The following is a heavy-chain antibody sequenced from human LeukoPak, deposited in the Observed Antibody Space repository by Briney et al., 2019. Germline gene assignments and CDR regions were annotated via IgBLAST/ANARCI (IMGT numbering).Heavy chain of an antibody. D-gene: IGHD6-13*01. V-gene: IGHV1-18*01. CDR1: GYTFTKHG. CDR3: ARVKSAAGYWYFDL. CDR2: ISAYNGDT. Sequence: ASVKVSCKASGYTFTKHGISWVRQAPGQGLEWMAWISAYNGDTYYAQKVQGRVTVTTDTSTSTAYMELSSLRSEDTAVYYCARVKSAAGYWYFDLWGRGTLDTVSS. J-gene: IGHJ2*01.